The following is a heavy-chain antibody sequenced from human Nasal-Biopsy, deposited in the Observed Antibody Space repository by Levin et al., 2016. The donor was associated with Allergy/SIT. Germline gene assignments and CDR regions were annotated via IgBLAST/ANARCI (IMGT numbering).Heavy chain of an antibody. Sequence: GGSLRLSCVASGFTFSSYDMTWVRQAPGRGLEWVSSISGGGSNTPYADSVKGRFTISRDNSRNTLFLQMNSLSAEDTAVYYCAKYKASAAPPDCWGQGTLVTVSS. CDR1: GFTFSSYD. CDR3: AKYKASAAPPDC. V-gene: IGHV3-23*01. D-gene: IGHD6-13*01. J-gene: IGHJ4*02. CDR2: ISGGGSNT.